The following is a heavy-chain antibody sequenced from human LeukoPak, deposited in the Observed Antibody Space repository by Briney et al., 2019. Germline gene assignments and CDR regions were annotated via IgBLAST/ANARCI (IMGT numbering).Heavy chain of an antibody. Sequence: PGGSLRLSCAASGFTFSSYSMNWVRQAPGKGLEWVSSISSSSSYIYYADSVKGRFTISRDNSKNTLYLQMNSLRAEDTAVYYCASNDFWSGQGSWGQGTLVTVSS. CDR3: ASNDFWSGQGS. J-gene: IGHJ5*02. CDR1: GFTFSSYS. V-gene: IGHV3-21*04. CDR2: ISSSSSYI. D-gene: IGHD3-3*01.